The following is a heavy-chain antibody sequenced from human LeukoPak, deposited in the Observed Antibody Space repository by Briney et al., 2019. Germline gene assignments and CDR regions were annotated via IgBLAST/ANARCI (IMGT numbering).Heavy chain of an antibody. V-gene: IGHV3-11*05. J-gene: IGHJ5*01. Sequence: PGGSLRLSCAASGFTFSDYYMSWIRQAPGKGLEWVSSISSSSSYIYYADSVKGRFTISRDNAKNSLYLQMDILKPEDTAFYYCAKVDGYNSGWYDSWGQGTLVTVSS. CDR3: AKVDGYNSGWYDS. D-gene: IGHD6-19*01. CDR1: GFTFSDYY. CDR2: ISSSSSYI.